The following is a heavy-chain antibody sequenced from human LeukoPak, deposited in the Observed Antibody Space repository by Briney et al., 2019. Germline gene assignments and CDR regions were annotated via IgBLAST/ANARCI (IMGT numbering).Heavy chain of an antibody. CDR3: AKDDAWIRFGE. Sequence: GGSLRLSCAASGFTFSNHGMNWVRQASGKGLEWVSGISPSGDITYYADSVKGRFTISRDNSKNTLHLEVISLTAEDTAVYYCAKDDAWIRFGEWSQGTLVTVSS. CDR1: GFTFSNHG. V-gene: IGHV3-23*01. J-gene: IGHJ4*02. CDR2: ISPSGDIT. D-gene: IGHD3-10*01.